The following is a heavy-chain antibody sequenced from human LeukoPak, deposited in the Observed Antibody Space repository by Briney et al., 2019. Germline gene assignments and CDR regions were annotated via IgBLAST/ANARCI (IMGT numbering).Heavy chain of an antibody. J-gene: IGHJ4*02. CDR3: ARGLAAAGPWYYFDY. CDR2: INPSGGST. V-gene: IGHV1-46*01. Sequence: ASVKVSCKASGYTFTSYYMHWVRQAPGQGLEWMGIINPSGGSTSYAQKFQGRVTITRDTSASTAYMELSSLRSEDMGVYYCARGLAAAGPWYYFDYWGQGTLVTVSS. D-gene: IGHD6-13*01. CDR1: GYTFTSYY.